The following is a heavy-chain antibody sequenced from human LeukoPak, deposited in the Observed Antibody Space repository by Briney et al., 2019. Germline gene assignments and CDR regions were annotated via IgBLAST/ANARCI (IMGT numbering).Heavy chain of an antibody. D-gene: IGHD1-14*01. CDR1: GFTFSGYD. Sequence: GGSLRLSCVDSGFTFSGYDMSWVRQIPGKGLEWVSAISASGGSTYYADSVKGRSTISRDNSKSTLYLQMNSLRAEDTAIFYCARDLNRNWFDPWGQGTLVTVSS. V-gene: IGHV3-23*01. CDR2: ISASGGST. CDR3: ARDLNRNWFDP. J-gene: IGHJ5*02.